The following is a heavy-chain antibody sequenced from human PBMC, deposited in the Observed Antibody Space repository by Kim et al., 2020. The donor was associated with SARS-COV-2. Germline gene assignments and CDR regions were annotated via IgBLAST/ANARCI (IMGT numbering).Heavy chain of an antibody. CDR2: ISGSGGST. V-gene: IGHV3-23*01. CDR3: AKVFPPGRSPVGIEDDY. Sequence: GGSLRLSCAASGFTFSSYAMSWVRQAPGKGLEWVSAISGSGGSTYYADSVKGRFTISRDNSKNTLYLQMNSLRAEDTAVYYCAKVFPPGRSPVGIEDDYWGQGTLVTVSS. D-gene: IGHD1-1*01. J-gene: IGHJ4*02. CDR1: GFTFSSYA.